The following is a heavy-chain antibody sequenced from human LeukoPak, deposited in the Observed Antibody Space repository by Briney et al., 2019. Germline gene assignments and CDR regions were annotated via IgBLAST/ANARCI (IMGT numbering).Heavy chain of an antibody. CDR3: ARDLVFGVVALDAFDI. CDR1: GGTFSSYA. V-gene: IGHV1-69*06. D-gene: IGHD3-3*01. CDR2: IIPIFGTA. Sequence: VASVKVSCKASGGTFSSYAISWVRQAPGQGLEWMGGIIPIFGTANYAQKFQGRVTITADKSTSTAYMELSRLRSDDTAVYYCARDLVFGVVALDAFDIWGQGTMVTVSS. J-gene: IGHJ3*02.